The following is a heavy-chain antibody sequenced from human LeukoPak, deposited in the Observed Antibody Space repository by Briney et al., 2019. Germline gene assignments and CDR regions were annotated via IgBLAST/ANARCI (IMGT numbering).Heavy chain of an antibody. D-gene: IGHD4-17*01. Sequence: PGGSLRLSCAASGFTFSSYAMHWVRQAPGKGLEWVAVISYDGSNKYYADSVKGRFTISRDNAKNSLYLQMNSLRAEDTAVYYCARVRMTTVTTSDYWGQGTLVTVSS. J-gene: IGHJ4*02. CDR3: ARVRMTTVTTSDY. CDR1: GFTFSSYA. CDR2: ISYDGSNK. V-gene: IGHV3-30-3*01.